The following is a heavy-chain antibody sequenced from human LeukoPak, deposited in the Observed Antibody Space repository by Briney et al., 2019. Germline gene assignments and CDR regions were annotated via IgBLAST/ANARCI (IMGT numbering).Heavy chain of an antibody. Sequence: ASVKVSCKASGYTFTEYYMHWVRQAPGQGLEWMGWINPNSGGTNYAQNFQGRVTMTRDTSISTAYMELSSLRSDDTAVYYCARDSSGYYFQQWGQGTLVTVSS. V-gene: IGHV1-2*02. J-gene: IGHJ1*01. CDR2: INPNSGGT. CDR3: ARDSSGYYFQQ. D-gene: IGHD3-22*01. CDR1: GYTFTEYY.